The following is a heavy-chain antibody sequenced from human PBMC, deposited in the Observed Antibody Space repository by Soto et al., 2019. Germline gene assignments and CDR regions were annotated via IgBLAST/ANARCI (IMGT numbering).Heavy chain of an antibody. D-gene: IGHD1-1*01. Sequence: EVQLVESGGGLTQPGGSLRLSCVVSGFIVSSSHMIWVRQAPGKGLEGVSILYNHGKTNYVDSVKGRFTITRDNAKNTVYLQMNILRVENTAVYYCARLTEAERHWGQGALVTVSS. CDR2: LYNHGKT. CDR1: GFIVSSSH. CDR3: ARLTEAERH. V-gene: IGHV3-53*01. J-gene: IGHJ4*02.